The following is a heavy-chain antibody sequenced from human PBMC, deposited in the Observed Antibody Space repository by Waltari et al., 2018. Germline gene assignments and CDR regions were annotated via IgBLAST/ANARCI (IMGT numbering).Heavy chain of an antibody. CDR1: GGSLSSYY. V-gene: IGHV4-4*07. CDR3: AREIIGLGGIVVVPAANYFDY. J-gene: IGHJ4*02. Sequence: QVQLQESGPGLVKPSETLSLTCTVSGGSLSSYYWSWIRQPAGKGLEWIGRIYTSGSTNYNPSLKSRVTMSVDTSKNQFSLKLSSVTAADTAVYYCAREIIGLGGIVVVPAANYFDYWGQGTLVTVSS. CDR2: IYTSGST. D-gene: IGHD2-2*01.